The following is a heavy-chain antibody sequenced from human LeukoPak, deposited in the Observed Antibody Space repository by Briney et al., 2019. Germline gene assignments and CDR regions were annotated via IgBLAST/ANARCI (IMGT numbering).Heavy chain of an antibody. CDR2: ISSSSSYI. Sequence: GGSLRLSCTASGFIFGDYAMSWFRQAPGKGLEWVSSISSSSSYIYYADSVKGRFTISRDNAKNSLYLQMNSLRVDDTAVYYCTREVSGWRGGAFDLWGQGTMVTVSS. V-gene: IGHV3-21*01. D-gene: IGHD6-19*01. CDR1: GFIFGDYA. CDR3: TREVSGWRGGAFDL. J-gene: IGHJ3*01.